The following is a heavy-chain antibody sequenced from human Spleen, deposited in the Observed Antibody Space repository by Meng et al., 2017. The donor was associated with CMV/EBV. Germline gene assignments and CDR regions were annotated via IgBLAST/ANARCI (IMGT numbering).Heavy chain of an antibody. J-gene: IGHJ4*02. CDR3: ARAWSRSGYDFWSGYYGGYYFDY. CDR2: INPSGGSK. CDR1: GGTFSSYA. V-gene: IGHV1-46*01. Sequence: ASVKVSCKASGGTFSSYAISWVRQAPGQGLEWMGIINPSGGSKSYAQKFQGRVTMTRDTSTSTVYMELSSLRSEDMAVYYCARAWSRSGYDFWSGYYGGYYFDYWGQGTLVTVSS. D-gene: IGHD3-3*01.